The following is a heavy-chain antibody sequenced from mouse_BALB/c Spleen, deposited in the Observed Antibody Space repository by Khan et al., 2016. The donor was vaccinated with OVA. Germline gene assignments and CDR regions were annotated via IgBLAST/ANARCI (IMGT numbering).Heavy chain of an antibody. CDR1: GFTFSSYA. CDR3: ARHNFGPFAY. V-gene: IGHV5-9-3*01. CDR2: INSDGAYT. J-gene: IGHJ3*01. Sequence: EVELVESGGGLVKPGGSLKLSCAASGFTFSSYAVSWVRQTPEKRLEWVATINSDGAYTYCPASVKGRFTISRDNAMNTLYLQMSSLRSEDTAMYYCARHNFGPFAYWGQGTLVTVAA. D-gene: IGHD1-3*01.